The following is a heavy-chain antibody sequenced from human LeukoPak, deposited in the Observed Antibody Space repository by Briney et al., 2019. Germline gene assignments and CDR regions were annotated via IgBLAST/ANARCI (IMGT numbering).Heavy chain of an antibody. CDR3: GREGLDGYGDYEGPYNWFDP. J-gene: IGHJ5*02. Sequence: ASVKVSCKSSGYTFTGYYMHWVRQAPGPGLEWMGWVNPNNSGTNYAQKFQGRVTMTRDTSISTAYMELSRLRSDDTVVYYGGREGLDGYGDYEGPYNWFDPWGQGTLVTVSS. CDR1: GYTFTGYY. D-gene: IGHD4-17*01. V-gene: IGHV1-2*02. CDR2: VNPNNSGT.